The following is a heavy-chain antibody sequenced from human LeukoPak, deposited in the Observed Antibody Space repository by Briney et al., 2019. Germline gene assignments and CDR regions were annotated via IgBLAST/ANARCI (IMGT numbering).Heavy chain of an antibody. CDR3: AKDSGSMVALDY. Sequence: GGSLRLSCAASGFTFSSYGMHWVRQAPGKGLEWVAVIWYDGSNKYYADSVKGRFTISRDNSKNTLYLQMNSLRAKDTAVYYCAKDSGSMVALDYWGQGTLVTVSS. CDR1: GFTFSSYG. V-gene: IGHV3-33*06. J-gene: IGHJ4*02. CDR2: IWYDGSNK. D-gene: IGHD4/OR15-4a*01.